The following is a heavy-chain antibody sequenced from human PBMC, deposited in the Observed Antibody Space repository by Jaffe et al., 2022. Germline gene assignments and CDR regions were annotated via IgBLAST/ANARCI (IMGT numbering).Heavy chain of an antibody. CDR1: AFTFSSYW. CDR3: ARDVDSLGWDAFDM. V-gene: IGHV3-74*01. J-gene: IGHJ3*02. D-gene: IGHD6-19*01. Sequence: EVQLVESGGGLVQPGGSLRLSCAASAFTFSSYWMHWVRQAPGKGLVWVSRINGDGSSTSYADSVKGRFTISRDNAKNTLYLQMNSLRAEDTAVYYCARDVDSLGWDAFDMWGQGTMVTVSS. CDR2: INGDGSST.